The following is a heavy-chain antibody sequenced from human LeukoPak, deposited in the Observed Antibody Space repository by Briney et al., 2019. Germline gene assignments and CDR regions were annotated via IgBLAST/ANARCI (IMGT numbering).Heavy chain of an antibody. CDR1: VGTFSSYA. CDR3: ARDVPPAYCGGDCYKLNWFDP. J-gene: IGHJ5*02. CDR2: IIPILGIA. Sequence: ASVKVSCKASVGTFSSYAISWVRQAPGQGLEWMGRIIPILGIANYAQKFQGRVTITADKSTSTAYMELSSLRSEDTAVYYCARDVPPAYCGGDCYKLNWFDPWGQGTLVTVSS. V-gene: IGHV1-69*04. D-gene: IGHD2-21*01.